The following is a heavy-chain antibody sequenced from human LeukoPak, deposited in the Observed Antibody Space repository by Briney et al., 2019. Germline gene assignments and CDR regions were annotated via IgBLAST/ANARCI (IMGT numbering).Heavy chain of an antibody. CDR1: GYTFTSYG. V-gene: IGHV1-18*01. J-gene: IGHJ6*03. Sequence: ASVKVSCKASGYTFTSYGISWVRQAPGQGLEWMGWISAYNGNTNYAQKLQGRVTMTTDTSTSTAYMELRSLRSDDTAVYYCARDRFYDSWSGYYMDVWGKGTTVTVSS. D-gene: IGHD3-3*01. CDR2: ISAYNGNT. CDR3: ARDRFYDSWSGYYMDV.